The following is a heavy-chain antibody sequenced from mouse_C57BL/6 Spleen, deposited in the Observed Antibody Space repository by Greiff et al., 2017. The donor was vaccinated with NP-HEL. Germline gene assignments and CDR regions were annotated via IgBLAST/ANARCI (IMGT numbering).Heavy chain of an antibody. Sequence: EVQLQQSGPVLVKPGASVKMSCKASGYTFTDYYMNWVKQSHGKSLEWIGVINPYNGGTSYNQKFKGKATLTVDKSSSTAYMELNSLTSEDSAVYYCAIDGSSYYFDYWGQGTTLTVSS. D-gene: IGHD1-1*01. CDR3: AIDGSSYYFDY. CDR2: INPYNGGT. V-gene: IGHV1-19*01. CDR1: GYTFTDYY. J-gene: IGHJ2*01.